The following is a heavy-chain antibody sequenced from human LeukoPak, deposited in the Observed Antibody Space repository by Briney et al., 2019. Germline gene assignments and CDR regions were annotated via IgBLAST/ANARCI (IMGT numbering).Heavy chain of an antibody. V-gene: IGHV3-23*05. CDR3: PSDLPYYLAMDV. Sequence: PGGSLRLSCEPSGFTFSAYAMTWVPQGPGKGLDRVSSVGSDNQPRYSEPVQGRFAISRDNSKYMLFQPLNSLRAEDTALYYCPSDLPYYLAMDVWGQGTTVTVSS. J-gene: IGHJ6*02. CDR1: GFTFSAYA. D-gene: IGHD2/OR15-2a*01. CDR2: VGSDNQP.